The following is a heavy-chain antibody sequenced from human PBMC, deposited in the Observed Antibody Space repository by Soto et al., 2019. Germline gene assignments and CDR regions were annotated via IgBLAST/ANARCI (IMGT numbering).Heavy chain of an antibody. CDR1: GFTFSTYW. J-gene: IGHJ6*02. D-gene: IGHD3-3*01. CDR3: ASPAGLLRFLEWVNYYYYGMDV. V-gene: IGHV3-74*01. CDR2: IKRDEKSA. Sequence: GGSLRLSCAASGFTFSTYWMHWVRQAPGKGLVWVSRIKRDEKSANYADSVKGRFTISRDNAKNSLYLQMNSLRAEDTAVYYCASPAGLLRFLEWVNYYYYGMDVWGQGTTVTVSS.